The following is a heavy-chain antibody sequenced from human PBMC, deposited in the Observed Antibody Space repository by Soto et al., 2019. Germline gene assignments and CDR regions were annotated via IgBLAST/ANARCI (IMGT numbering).Heavy chain of an antibody. CDR3: ARAPGAILGGYYYTLDV. J-gene: IGHJ6*02. V-gene: IGHV4-30-4*01. Sequence: PSETLSLTCTVSGGSISSGDYYWSWIRQPPGKGLEWIGYIYYSGITYYNPPLKSRLTISVDTSKNHFSLKLSSVTAADTAVYYCARAPGAILGGYYYTLDVWGQGTTVTVSS. CDR1: GGSISSGDYY. D-gene: IGHD3-3*01. CDR2: IYYSGIT.